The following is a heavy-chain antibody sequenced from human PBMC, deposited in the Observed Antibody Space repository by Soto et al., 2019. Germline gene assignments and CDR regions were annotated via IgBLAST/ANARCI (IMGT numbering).Heavy chain of an antibody. J-gene: IGHJ4*02. D-gene: IGHD1-1*01. Sequence: QVHLVQSGAEVKKPGASVKVSCKASGYTFTSYGITWVRQAPGQGLEWMGWISAHNGNTDYAQKPQGRVSVTRDTSTSTAYIELRSLISDDTAVYYCARGRYGDYWGQGALVTVSS. CDR1: GYTFTSYG. V-gene: IGHV1-18*01. CDR3: ARGRYGDY. CDR2: ISAHNGNT.